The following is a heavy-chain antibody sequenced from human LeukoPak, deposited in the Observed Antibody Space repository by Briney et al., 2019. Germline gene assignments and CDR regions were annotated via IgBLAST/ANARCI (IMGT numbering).Heavy chain of an antibody. CDR3: ARDHGHYYGSGSYYNGDYYYMDV. Sequence: SETLSLTCTVSGGSISSYYWSWIRQPPGKGLEWIGYIYYSGSTNYNPSLKSRVTISVDTSKNQFSLKLSSVTAADTAVYYSARDHGHYYGSGSYYNGDYYYMDVWGKGTTVTVSS. D-gene: IGHD3-10*01. CDR1: GGSISSYY. CDR2: IYYSGST. V-gene: IGHV4-59*01. J-gene: IGHJ6*03.